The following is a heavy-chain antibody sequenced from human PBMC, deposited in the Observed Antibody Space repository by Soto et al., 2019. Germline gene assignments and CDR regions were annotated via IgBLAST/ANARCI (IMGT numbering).Heavy chain of an antibody. J-gene: IGHJ6*02. Sequence: QVELAQSGAEVKKPGASVKISFKTSGYDFIAYALHWVRQAPGQRPEWMGWINAANGDTKYSQKFQGRVTMTAATSASTGYLEMRSLKSDDTAVYYCTIFHSHGMDVWGQGTNVTVSS. CDR1: GYDFIAYA. D-gene: IGHD3-3*01. CDR2: INAANGDT. CDR3: TIFHSHGMDV. V-gene: IGHV1-3*01.